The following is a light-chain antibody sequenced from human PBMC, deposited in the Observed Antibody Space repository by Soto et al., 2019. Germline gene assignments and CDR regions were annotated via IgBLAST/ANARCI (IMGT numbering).Light chain of an antibody. V-gene: IGKV3-20*01. CDR3: QQYGSSPRT. J-gene: IGKJ1*01. CDR1: QSVSSSY. Sequence: ESVLTPSPGTRSLSPGERATLSCRASQSVSSSYLAWYQQTPGQAPRLLIYGASSRATGIPDRFSGSGSGTDFTLTISRLEPEDFAVYYCQQYGSSPRTFGQGTKVDIK. CDR2: GAS.